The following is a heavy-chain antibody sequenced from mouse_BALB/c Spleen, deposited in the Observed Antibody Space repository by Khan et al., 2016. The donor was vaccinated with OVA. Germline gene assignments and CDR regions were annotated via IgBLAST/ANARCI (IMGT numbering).Heavy chain of an antibody. Sequence: DLVKPGASVKLSCKASGYTFTSYWINWIKQRPGQGLEWIGHISPGSGSAYYNEMFTVKATLTADTSSTTAYIQLSRLSSEDSAVYFCARSNSYGSGLSAMDYWGQGTSLTVSS. CDR2: ISPGSGSA. D-gene: IGHD1-1*01. V-gene: IGHV1S41*01. CDR1: GYTFTSYW. J-gene: IGHJ4*01. CDR3: ARSNSYGSGLSAMDY.